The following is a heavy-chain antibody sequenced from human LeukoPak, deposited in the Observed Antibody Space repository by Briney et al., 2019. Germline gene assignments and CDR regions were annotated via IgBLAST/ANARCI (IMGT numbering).Heavy chain of an antibody. D-gene: IGHD5-18*01. V-gene: IGHV3-30*02. CDR2: IRYDGSNK. Sequence: GGSLRLSCAASGFTFSSYGMHWVRQAPGKGLEWVAFIRYDGSNKYYADSVKGRFTISRDNSKNTLYPQMNSLRAEDTAVYYCAKAEGYSYGDFDYWGQGTLVTVSS. J-gene: IGHJ4*02. CDR1: GFTFSSYG. CDR3: AKAEGYSYGDFDY.